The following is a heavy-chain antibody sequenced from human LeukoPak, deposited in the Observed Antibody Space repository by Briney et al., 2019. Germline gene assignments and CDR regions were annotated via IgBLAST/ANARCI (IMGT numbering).Heavy chain of an antibody. CDR3: ARATSYTGHLGW. CDR1: GGSITNY. Sequence: SETLSLTCTVSGGSITNYWSWIRQPPGKGLEWIGYIYYSGSTNYNPSLKSRVTISVDTSKNQFSLSLSSVTAADTAVYHCARATSYTGHLGWWGQGTLVTVSS. J-gene: IGHJ4*02. CDR2: IYYSGST. D-gene: IGHD6-19*01. V-gene: IGHV4-59*08.